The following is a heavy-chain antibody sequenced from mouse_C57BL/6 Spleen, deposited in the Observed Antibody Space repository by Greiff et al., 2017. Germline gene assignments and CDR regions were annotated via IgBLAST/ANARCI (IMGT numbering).Heavy chain of an antibody. CDR1: GYTFTDYE. CDR3: TRRSNYAMDY. CDR2: IDPETGGT. Sequence: QVHVKQSGAELVRPGASVTLSCKASGYTFTDYEMNWVKQTPVHGLEWIGAIDPETGGTAYNQKFKGKAILTADKSSSTAYMELRSLTSEDSAVYYCTRRSNYAMDYWGQGTSVTVSS. V-gene: IGHV1-15*01. J-gene: IGHJ4*01.